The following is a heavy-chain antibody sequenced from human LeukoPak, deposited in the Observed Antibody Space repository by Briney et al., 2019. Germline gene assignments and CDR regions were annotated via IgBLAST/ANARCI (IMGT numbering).Heavy chain of an antibody. CDR1: GFIFSSYG. CDR3: AKDSWEVGATAEIDY. Sequence: PGGSLKLSCAASGFIFSSYGMHWVRQAPGKGLEWLTFIRYDGSDKYYADSVKGRFTISRDNSKNKVYLQMNSLRAEDTAVYYCAKDSWEVGATAEIDYWGQGTLVTVSS. V-gene: IGHV3-30*02. D-gene: IGHD1-26*01. CDR2: IRYDGSDK. J-gene: IGHJ4*02.